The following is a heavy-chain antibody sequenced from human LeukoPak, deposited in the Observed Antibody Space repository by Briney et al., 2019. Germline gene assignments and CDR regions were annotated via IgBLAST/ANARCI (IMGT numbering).Heavy chain of an antibody. CDR2: IYYTGST. V-gene: IGHV4-59*01. Sequence: PSETLSLTCTVSGGSISGYYWTWIRQPPGKGLEWIGYIYYTGSTNYNPSLKSRVTISVDTSKNQFSLNLSSVTAADTALYYCARFDRDGYNLDYWGQGTLVTVSS. CDR1: GGSISGYY. CDR3: ARFDRDGYNLDY. J-gene: IGHJ4*02. D-gene: IGHD5-24*01.